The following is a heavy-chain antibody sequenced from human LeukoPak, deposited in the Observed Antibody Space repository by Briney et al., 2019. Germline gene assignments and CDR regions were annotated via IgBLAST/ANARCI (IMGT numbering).Heavy chain of an antibody. J-gene: IGHJ5*02. CDR3: ARGVDTMIVVARAGDWFDP. CDR1: GGSISSYY. Sequence: IPSETLSLTCTVSGGSISSYYWSWLRQPPGKGLEWVGYIYYSGSTNYNPSLKSRFTISVGTSKNQFSLKLSSVTAADTAVYYCARGVDTMIVVARAGDWFDPWGQGTLVTVSS. D-gene: IGHD3-22*01. V-gene: IGHV4-59*01. CDR2: IYYSGST.